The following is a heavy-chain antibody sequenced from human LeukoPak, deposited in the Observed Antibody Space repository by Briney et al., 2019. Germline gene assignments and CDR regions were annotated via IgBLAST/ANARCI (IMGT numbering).Heavy chain of an antibody. Sequence: KTSETLSLTCTVSGGSITSYSWSWIRQPPGKGLEWIGYIYYSGSTKYNPSLKSRVGISIDTSKNQLSLKLNSVTAADTAMFYCARHGGATIVEGFLHALDIWGQGTMVTVPS. V-gene: IGHV4-59*08. D-gene: IGHD2-15*01. CDR2: IYYSGST. CDR3: ARHGGATIVEGFLHALDI. J-gene: IGHJ3*02. CDR1: GGSITSYS.